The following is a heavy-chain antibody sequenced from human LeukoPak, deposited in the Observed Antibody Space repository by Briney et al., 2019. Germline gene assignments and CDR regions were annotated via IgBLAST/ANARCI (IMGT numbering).Heavy chain of an antibody. CDR1: GFTFSSYG. CDR3: ARETYYYDSSGCEGAYYFDY. V-gene: IGHV3-33*01. CDR2: IWYDGSNK. Sequence: GGSLRLSCAASGFTFSSYGMHWVRQAPGKGLEWVAVIWYDGSNKYYADSVKGRFTISRDNSKNTLYLQMNSLRAEDTAVYYCARETYYYDSSGCEGAYYFDYWGQGTLVTVSS. J-gene: IGHJ4*02. D-gene: IGHD3-22*01.